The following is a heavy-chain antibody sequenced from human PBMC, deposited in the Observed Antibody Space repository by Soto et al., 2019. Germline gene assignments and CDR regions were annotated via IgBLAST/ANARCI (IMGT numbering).Heavy chain of an antibody. CDR3: AREGMNYNDSSGYWVRTGMEV. V-gene: IGHV4-31*03. CDR1: GGSISSGGYY. D-gene: IGHD3-22*01. J-gene: IGHJ6*02. Sequence: QVKLQESGPGLVKPSQTLSLTCTVSGGSISSGGYYWSGIRQHPGKGLEWIGYIYYSGNTYYNPSLKSRVTLSIDTSKNQFSLKLSSVPAADTAVYYCAREGMNYNDSSGYWVRTGMEVWGQGTTVTVSS. CDR2: IYYSGNT.